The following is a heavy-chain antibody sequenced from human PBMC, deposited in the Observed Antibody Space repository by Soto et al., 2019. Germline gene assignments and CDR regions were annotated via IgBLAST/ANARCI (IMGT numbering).Heavy chain of an antibody. V-gene: IGHV4-59*08. CDR1: GDSVTSHY. CDR2: MHYTGFS. Sequence: SETLSLTCSFSGDSVTSHYLTWIRQSPEKGLEWIGYMHYTGFSHSNPSLKSRVTISVDTSKNPFSLKLTSVTVADTAVYYCARKLRYFDWLDYWGQGTLVTVSS. CDR3: ARKLRYFDWLDY. J-gene: IGHJ4*02. D-gene: IGHD3-9*01.